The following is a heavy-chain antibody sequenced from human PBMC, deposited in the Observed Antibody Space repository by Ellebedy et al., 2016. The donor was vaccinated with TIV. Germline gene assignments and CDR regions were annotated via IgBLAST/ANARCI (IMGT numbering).Heavy chain of an antibody. CDR1: GYTFTRFT. CDR2: ISAGNGNT. J-gene: IGHJ4*02. V-gene: IGHV1-18*04. Sequence: AASVKVSCKASGYTFTRFTITWVRQAPGQGLEWMGWISAGNGNTNYAQKFQGRVTMTTDTSTTTAYMELRSLRSDDTAVYFCARGWNHDYPDYWGQGALVTVSS. CDR3: ARGWNHDYPDY. D-gene: IGHD1-1*01.